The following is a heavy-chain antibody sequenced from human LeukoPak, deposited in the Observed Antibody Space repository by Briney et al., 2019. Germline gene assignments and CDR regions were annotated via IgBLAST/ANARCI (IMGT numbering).Heavy chain of an antibody. CDR3: ARGYYGDYVPFDY. CDR1: GFTFSSYS. J-gene: IGHJ4*02. CDR2: ISSSSSYI. Sequence: GGSLRLSCAASGFTFSSYSMNWVRQAPGKGLEWVSSISSSSSYIYYADSVKGRFTISRDNAQNSLYLQMNSLRAEDTAVYYCARGYYGDYVPFDYWGQGTLVTVSS. V-gene: IGHV3-21*01. D-gene: IGHD4-17*01.